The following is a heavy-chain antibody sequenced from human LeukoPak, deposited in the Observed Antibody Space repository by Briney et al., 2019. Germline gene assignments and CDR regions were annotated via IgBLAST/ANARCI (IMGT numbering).Heavy chain of an antibody. J-gene: IGHJ5*02. D-gene: IGHD4-11*01. V-gene: IGHV4-39*07. CDR2: IYYTGST. CDR1: GYSISSGAFY. Sequence: SETLSLTSTVSGYSISSGAFYWGWIRQPPGKDLEWIGSIYYTGSTYYNPSLKSRLTISVDKSKNEFSLKLTSVTAADTAVYYCARGASNYGSFWFDPWGQGTLVTVSS. CDR3: ARGASNYGSFWFDP.